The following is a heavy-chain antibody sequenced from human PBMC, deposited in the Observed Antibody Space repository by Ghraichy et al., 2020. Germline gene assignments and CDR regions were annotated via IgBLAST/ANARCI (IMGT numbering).Heavy chain of an antibody. CDR1: GYTFTTYR. CDR3: AREYYDFWAGNYLDQ. J-gene: IGHJ4*02. CDR2: IIAGNGNT. Sequence: ASAKVSCKASGYTFTTYRIHWVRQAPGQRLEWMGRIIAGNGNTKYSQAFEDRVTLTRDTSANTAYMELSSLGPEDTAVYFCAREYYDFWAGNYLDQWGQGTPVTVSS. D-gene: IGHD3-3*01. V-gene: IGHV1-3*01.